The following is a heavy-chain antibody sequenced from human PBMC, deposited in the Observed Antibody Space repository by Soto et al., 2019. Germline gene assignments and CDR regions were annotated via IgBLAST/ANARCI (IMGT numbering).Heavy chain of an antibody. CDR1: DRSRSCGHYY. CDR3: ARSAGYYDSSGVYAFDI. Sequence: GTRSLTSTVSDRSRSCGHYYWSWLRTPPGKGLDWIGYIYSMGTTNYNPSRKSRVTISVDTSKNQFSLKLSSVTAADTAVYYCARSAGYYDSSGVYAFDIWGQGTMVTVSS. CDR2: IYSMGTT. D-gene: IGHD3-22*01. J-gene: IGHJ3*02. V-gene: IGHV4-61*01.